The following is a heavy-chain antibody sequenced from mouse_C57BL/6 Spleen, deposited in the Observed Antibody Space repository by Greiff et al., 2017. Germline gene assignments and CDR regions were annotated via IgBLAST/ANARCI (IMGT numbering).Heavy chain of an antibody. D-gene: IGHD1-1*01. CDR2: IWRGGST. Sequence: VKLMESGPGLVQPSQSLSITCTVSGFSLTSYGVHWVRQSPGKGLEWLGVIWRGGSTDYNAAFMSRLSITKDNSKSQVFFKMNSLQADDTAIYYCAKNFISSFLAMDYWGQGTSVTVSS. CDR3: AKNFISSFLAMDY. V-gene: IGHV2-5*01. CDR1: GFSLTSYG. J-gene: IGHJ4*01.